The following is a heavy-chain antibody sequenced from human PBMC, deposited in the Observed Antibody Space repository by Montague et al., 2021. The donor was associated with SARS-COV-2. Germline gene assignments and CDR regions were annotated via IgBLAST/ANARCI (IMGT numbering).Heavy chain of an antibody. CDR1: GFPFSSSE. CDR2: ISCNGSTI. D-gene: IGHD2-8*01. V-gene: IGHV3-48*03. Sequence: SLRLSCAASGFPFSSSEMLWVRQAPGKGLEWLAVISCNGSTILYADSVKGRFTISRDNAKNSLYLQMNSLRAEDTAVYYCARDSSSTNGNWAYYFDFWGQGTLVTVSS. CDR3: ARDSSSTNGNWAYYFDF. J-gene: IGHJ4*02.